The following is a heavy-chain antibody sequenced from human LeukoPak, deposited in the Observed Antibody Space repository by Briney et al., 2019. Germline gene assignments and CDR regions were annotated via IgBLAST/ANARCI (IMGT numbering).Heavy chain of an antibody. V-gene: IGHV4-31*03. CDR1: GGSISSGGYY. CDR2: MYFSGIT. D-gene: IGHD6-6*01. CDR3: ARDGYSSSSYFDY. Sequence: SQTLSLTCTVSGGSISSGGYYWSWIRQHPGKGLEWIGYMYFSGITSYNPSLKSRVTISVDTSKNQFSLKLSSVTAADTAVYHCARDGYSSSSYFDYWGQGTLVTVSS. J-gene: IGHJ4*02.